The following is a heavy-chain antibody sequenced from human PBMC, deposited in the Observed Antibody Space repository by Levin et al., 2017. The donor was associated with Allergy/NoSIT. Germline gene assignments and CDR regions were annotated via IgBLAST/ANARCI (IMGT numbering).Heavy chain of an antibody. V-gene: IGHV3-30*18. J-gene: IGHJ4*02. CDR1: GFTFSSYG. D-gene: IGHD3-3*02. Sequence: GESLKISCAASGFTFSSYGMHWVRQAPGKGLEWVAVISYDGSNKYYADSVKGRFTISRDNSKNTLYLQMNSLRAEDTAVYYCAKDGVSTGISYRGQGTLVTVSS. CDR2: ISYDGSNK. CDR3: AKDGVSTGISY.